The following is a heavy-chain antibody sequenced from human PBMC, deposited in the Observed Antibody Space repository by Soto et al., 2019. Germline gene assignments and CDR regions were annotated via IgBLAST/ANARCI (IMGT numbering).Heavy chain of an antibody. D-gene: IGHD2-15*01. Sequence: QVQLVQSGAEVKKPGSSVKGSCKASGGTFSSYALSWVRQAPGQGLEWMGGIIPIFGTANYAQKFQGRVTITADESTSTAYMKLSSLRSEDTAVYYCARESRYCSGGSCYFLPGIDYWGQGTLVTVSS. CDR2: IIPIFGTA. CDR3: ARESRYCSGGSCYFLPGIDY. V-gene: IGHV1-69*12. J-gene: IGHJ4*02. CDR1: GGTFSSYA.